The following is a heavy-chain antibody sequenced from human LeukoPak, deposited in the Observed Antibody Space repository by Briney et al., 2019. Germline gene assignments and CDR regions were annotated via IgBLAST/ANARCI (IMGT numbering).Heavy chain of an antibody. CDR2: INHSGST. CDR1: GGSFSGYY. Sequence: SETLSLTWAVDGGSFSGYYWSWIRQPPGKGLECIGEINHSGSTNYNPSLKSRVTISVDTSKNQFSLKLSSVTAADTAVYYCARGGGNSGYYFDYWGQGTLVTVSS. CDR3: ARGGGNSGYYFDY. J-gene: IGHJ4*02. D-gene: IGHD4-23*01. V-gene: IGHV4-34*01.